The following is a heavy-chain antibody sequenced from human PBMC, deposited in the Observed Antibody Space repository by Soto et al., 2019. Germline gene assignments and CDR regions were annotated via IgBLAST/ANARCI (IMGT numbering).Heavy chain of an antibody. J-gene: IGHJ4*02. CDR3: AKDSLSSGYYYSPSAIEY. D-gene: IGHD3-22*01. V-gene: IGHV3-30*18. Sequence: QVQLVESGGGVVQPGRSLRLSCAASGFTFSSYGMHWVRQAPGTGLEWVAVISYDGSNKYYADSVKGRYTISRDNSKNTLYLQMNILRAEDTAVDYRAKDSLSSGYYYSPSAIEYWGKGTLVTVSS. CDR1: GFTFSSYG. CDR2: ISYDGSNK.